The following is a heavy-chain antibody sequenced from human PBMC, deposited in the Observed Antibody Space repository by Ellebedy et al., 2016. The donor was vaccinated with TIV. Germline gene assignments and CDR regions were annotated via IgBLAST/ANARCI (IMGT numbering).Heavy chain of an antibody. D-gene: IGHD3-3*01. J-gene: IGHJ6*02. CDR2: IYYSGST. V-gene: IGHV4-59*02. CDR3: ARGNGVVIGLSSGFYYYGMDV. Sequence: SETLSLTXTVSGGSVSSYYWSWIRQPPGKGLEWIGYIYYSGSTNYNPSLKSRVTISVDTSKNQFSLKLSSVTAADTAVYYCARGNGVVIGLSSGFYYYGMDVWGQGTTVTVSS. CDR1: GGSVSSYY.